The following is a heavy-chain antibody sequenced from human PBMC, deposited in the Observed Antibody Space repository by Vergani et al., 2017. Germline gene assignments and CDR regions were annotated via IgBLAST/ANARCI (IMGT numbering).Heavy chain of an antibody. J-gene: IGHJ4*02. V-gene: IGHV3-30*03. D-gene: IGHD3-22*01. Sequence: QVQLVESGGGLVKPGGSLRLSCAASGFTFSDYYMSWIRQAPGKGLEWVAVISYDGSNKYYADSVKGRFTISRDNSKNTLYLQMNSLRAEDTAVYYCAGGVVVITNFDYWGQGTLVTVSS. CDR3: AGGVVVITNFDY. CDR2: ISYDGSNK. CDR1: GFTFSDYY.